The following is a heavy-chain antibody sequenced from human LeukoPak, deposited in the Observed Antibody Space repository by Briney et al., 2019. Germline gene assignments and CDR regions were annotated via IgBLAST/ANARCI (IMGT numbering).Heavy chain of an antibody. Sequence: GGSLRLSCAAPGFTFSSYSMNWVRQAPGKGLEWVSSISSSSSYIYYADSVKGRFTISRDNAKNSLYLQMNSLRDEDTAVYYCARDIVGATNEPDYWGQGTLVTVSS. CDR1: GFTFSSYS. D-gene: IGHD1-26*01. V-gene: IGHV3-21*01. CDR3: ARDIVGATNEPDY. J-gene: IGHJ4*02. CDR2: ISSSSSYI.